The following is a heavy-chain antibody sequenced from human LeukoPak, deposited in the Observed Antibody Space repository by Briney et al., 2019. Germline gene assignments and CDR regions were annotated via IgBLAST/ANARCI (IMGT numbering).Heavy chain of an antibody. CDR1: GGSISSYY. CDR2: IYYSGST. Sequence: PSETLSLTCTVSGGSISSYYWSWIRQPPGKGLEWIGYIYYSGSTNYNPSLKSRVTISIDRFKNQFSLNLSSVTAADTAVYFCARANYYDNSGAAFNIWGQGTMVTVSS. J-gene: IGHJ3*02. V-gene: IGHV4-59*12. CDR3: ARANYYDNSGAAFNI. D-gene: IGHD3-22*01.